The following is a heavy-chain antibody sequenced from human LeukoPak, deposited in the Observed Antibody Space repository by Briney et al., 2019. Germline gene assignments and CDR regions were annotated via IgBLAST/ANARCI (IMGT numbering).Heavy chain of an antibody. D-gene: IGHD2-2*01. CDR1: GGSFSGYY. CDR2: INHSGST. Sequence: SETLSLTCAVYGGSFSGYYWSWIRQPPGKGLEWIGEINHSGSTNYNPSLKSRVTISVDTSKNQFSLKLSSVTAADTAVYYCARGLYRGHYFDYWGQGTLVTVPS. CDR3: ARGLYRGHYFDY. V-gene: IGHV4-34*01. J-gene: IGHJ4*02.